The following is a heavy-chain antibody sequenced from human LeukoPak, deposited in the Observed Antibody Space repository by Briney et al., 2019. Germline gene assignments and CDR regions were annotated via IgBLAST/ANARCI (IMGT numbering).Heavy chain of an antibody. J-gene: IGHJ3*02. V-gene: IGHV3-48*01. Sequence: PGGSLRLSCAASGFTFSSYSMNWVRQAPGKGLEWVSYISTGSSTIYYADSVKGRFTISRDNSKNTLYLQMNSLRAEDTAVYYCARGQYCGGDCNNSKKWRAFDIWGQGTMVTVSS. D-gene: IGHD2-21*02. CDR1: GFTFSSYS. CDR3: ARGQYCGGDCNNSKKWRAFDI. CDR2: ISTGSSTI.